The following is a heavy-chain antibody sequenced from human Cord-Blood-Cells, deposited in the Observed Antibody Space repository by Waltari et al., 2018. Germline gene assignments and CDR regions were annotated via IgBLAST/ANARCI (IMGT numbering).Heavy chain of an antibody. V-gene: IGHV1-3*01. CDR1: GYTFTSYA. D-gene: IGHD2-21*02. CDR3: AREGNGGNSNWYFDL. CDR2: INAGNGNK. J-gene: IGHJ2*01. Sequence: QVQLVQSGGEVKKPGASVKVSCKASGYTFTSYAMHWVRQAPGQRLEWMGWINAGNGNKKYSQKFQGKVTITRETSATTAYMELGSLSSKNTAVYYFAREGNGGNSNWYFDLWGRGTLVTVSS.